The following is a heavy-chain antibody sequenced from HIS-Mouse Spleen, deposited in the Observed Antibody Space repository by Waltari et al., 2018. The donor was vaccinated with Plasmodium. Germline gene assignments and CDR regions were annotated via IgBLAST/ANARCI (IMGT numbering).Heavy chain of an antibody. V-gene: IGHV4-34*01. Sequence: QVQLQQWGAGLLKPSETLSLTCAVYGGSFSGYSWSWIRTPPGKGLEWIGEINHRGSTNYNPSFKSRVTISVDTSKNQFSLKLSSVTAADTAVYYCARGIGDTAMVNDDYWGQGTLVTVSS. J-gene: IGHJ4*02. CDR3: ARGIGDTAMVNDDY. D-gene: IGHD5-18*01. CDR2: INHRGST. CDR1: GGSFSGYS.